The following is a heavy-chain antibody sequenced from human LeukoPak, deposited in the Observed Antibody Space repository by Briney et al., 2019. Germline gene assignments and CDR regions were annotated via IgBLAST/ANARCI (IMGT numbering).Heavy chain of an antibody. D-gene: IGHD3-10*02. CDR3: AELGITMIGGV. CDR2: ISSSCSTI. Sequence: GGSLRLSCAASGFTFSSYEMNWVRQAPGKGLEWVSYISSSCSTIYYADPVKGRFTISRDNAKNSLYLQMNSLRAEDTAVYYCAELGITMIGGVWGKGTTVTISS. V-gene: IGHV3-48*03. CDR1: GFTFSSYE. J-gene: IGHJ6*04.